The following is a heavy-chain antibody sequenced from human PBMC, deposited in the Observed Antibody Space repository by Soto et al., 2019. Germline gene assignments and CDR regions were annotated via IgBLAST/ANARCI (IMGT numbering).Heavy chain of an antibody. D-gene: IGHD2-2*01. V-gene: IGHV4-4*07. Sequence: PSETLSLTWSVSGGSINNDYWTWIRQSAGKGLEWIGRINTSGRTTYNPSLKSRVTMSIDTSKNQFSLTLISVTAADTALYYCARLHLPALQGAFDIWGQGTMVTVSS. J-gene: IGHJ3*02. CDR1: GGSINNDY. CDR2: INTSGRT. CDR3: ARLHLPALQGAFDI.